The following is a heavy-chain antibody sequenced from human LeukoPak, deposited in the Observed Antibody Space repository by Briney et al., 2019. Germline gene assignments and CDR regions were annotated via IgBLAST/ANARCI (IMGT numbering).Heavy chain of an antibody. CDR3: ARDRPGDYDSSGDFDY. D-gene: IGHD3-22*01. V-gene: IGHV1-2*02. CDR2: INPNSGGT. Sequence: ASVKVSCKASGYTFTGYYMHWVRQAPGQGLEWMGWINPNSGGTNYAQTLQGRVTMTRDTSISPPYLELSRLRSDDTAVYYCARDRPGDYDSSGDFDYWGQGTLVTVSS. J-gene: IGHJ4*02. CDR1: GYTFTGYY.